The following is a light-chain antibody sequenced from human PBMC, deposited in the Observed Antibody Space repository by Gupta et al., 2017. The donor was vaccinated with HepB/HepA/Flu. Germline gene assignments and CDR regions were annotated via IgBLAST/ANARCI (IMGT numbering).Light chain of an antibody. J-gene: IGKJ1*01. CDR1: QSVGSY. V-gene: IGKV3-11*01. CDR2: DAY. Sequence: VLTQSPDILSLSPGERATLSCRASQSVGSYLAWYQQKPGQAPRLLIYDAYNRATGIPARFSNSGSGTDFTLTSSSLETEDFAVYYCQQRSNWAFGQGTKVEIK. CDR3: QQRSNWA.